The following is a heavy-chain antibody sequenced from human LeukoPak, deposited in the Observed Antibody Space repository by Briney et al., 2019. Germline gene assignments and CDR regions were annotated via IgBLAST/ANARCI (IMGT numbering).Heavy chain of an antibody. D-gene: IGHD6-6*01. J-gene: IGHJ4*02. CDR3: ARGLSSSSLYYFDY. CDR2: INHSGST. V-gene: IGHV4-34*01. CDR1: GGSFSGYY. Sequence: SETLSHTCAVYGGSFSGYYWSWIRQPPGKGLEWIGEINHSGSTNYNPSLKSRVAISVDTSKNQFSLKLSSVTAADTAVYYCARGLSSSSLYYFDYWGQGTLVTVSS.